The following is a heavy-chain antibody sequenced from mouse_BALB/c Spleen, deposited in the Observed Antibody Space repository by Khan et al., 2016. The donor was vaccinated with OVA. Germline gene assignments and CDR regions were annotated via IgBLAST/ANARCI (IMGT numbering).Heavy chain of an antibody. J-gene: IGHJ3*01. V-gene: IGHV5-6*01. CDR3: VRLAYFYDSEGFAY. CDR2: VSTGGHYT. Sequence: EVQLVESGGDVVKPGGSLKLSCAASGFTFSTYGMSWVRQTPDKRLEWVATVSTGGHYTYYPDTVKGRFTISRDNAKDTLYLQMSSLKSEDTAMFHCVRLAYFYDSEGFAYWGQGTLVTVSA. D-gene: IGHD1-1*01. CDR1: GFTFSTYG.